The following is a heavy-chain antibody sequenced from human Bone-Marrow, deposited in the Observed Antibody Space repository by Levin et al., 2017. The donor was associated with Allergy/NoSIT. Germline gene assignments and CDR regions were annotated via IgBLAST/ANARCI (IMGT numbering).Heavy chain of an antibody. V-gene: IGHV4-38-2*02. J-gene: IGHJ4*02. D-gene: IGHD3-16*01. CDR2: IYHVGSA. CDR3: ARAEVGDFDF. Sequence: TSETLSLTCSVSGYSISRGYYWGWIRQPPGKNLEWIGSIYHVGSASYNPSLKSRVAMSVDTTKNQFSLQLTSVTAADTAVYYCARAEVGDFDFWGQGVLISVSS. CDR1: GYSISRGYY.